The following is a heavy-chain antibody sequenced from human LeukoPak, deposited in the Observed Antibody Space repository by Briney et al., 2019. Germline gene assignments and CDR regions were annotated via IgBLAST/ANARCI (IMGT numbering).Heavy chain of an antibody. D-gene: IGHD3-3*01. J-gene: IGHJ4*02. CDR3: ARETLEVTNGYFDY. Sequence: SVKVSCKASGGTFSSYAISWVRQAPGQGLEWMGRIIPILGIANYAQKFQGRVTITADKSTSTAYMELSSLRSEDTAVYYCARETLEVTNGYFDYWGQGTLVTVSS. CDR2: IIPILGIA. CDR1: GGTFSSYA. V-gene: IGHV1-69*04.